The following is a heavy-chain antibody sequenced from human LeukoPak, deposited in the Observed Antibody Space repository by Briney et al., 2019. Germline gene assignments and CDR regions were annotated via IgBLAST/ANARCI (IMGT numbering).Heavy chain of an antibody. CDR3: ARGPRGGSNWYANY. CDR1: GGSFSGYY. D-gene: IGHD6-13*01. J-gene: IGHJ4*02. Sequence: SETLSLTCAVYGGSFSGYYWTWLRQPPGKGLEWIGEINHSGSTNYNPSLKSRVTISVDTSKNQFSLKLSSVTAADTAVYYCARGPRGGSNWYANYWGQGTLATVSS. CDR2: INHSGST. V-gene: IGHV4-34*01.